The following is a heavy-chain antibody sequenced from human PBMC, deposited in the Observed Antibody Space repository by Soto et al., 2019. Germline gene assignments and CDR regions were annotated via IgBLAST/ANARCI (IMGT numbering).Heavy chain of an antibody. CDR3: ARGRVLYYGSGRFYYYYYGMDL. Sequence: PSETLSLTCAVYGGSFSGYYWSWIRQPPGKGLEWIGEINRSGSTNYNPSLKSRVTISVDTSKNQFSLRLRSVTAADTAAYYCARGRVLYYGSGRFYYYYYGMDLWGQGTTVT. J-gene: IGHJ6*02. CDR1: GGSFSGYY. V-gene: IGHV4-34*01. CDR2: INRSGST. D-gene: IGHD3-10*01.